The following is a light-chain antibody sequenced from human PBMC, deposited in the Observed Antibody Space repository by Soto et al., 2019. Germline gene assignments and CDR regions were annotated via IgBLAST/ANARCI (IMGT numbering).Light chain of an antibody. V-gene: IGLV1-40*01. CDR2: GNS. J-gene: IGLJ3*02. CDR1: NSNIGAGYD. Sequence: QSVLTQPPSVSGAPGQRVTISCTGYNSNIGAGYDVHWYQQLPGTAPKLLIYGNSNRPSGVPDRFSASKSGTSASLAITGLQAEDEADYYCQSYDSSPSGGVFGGGTKLTVL. CDR3: QSYDSSPSGGV.